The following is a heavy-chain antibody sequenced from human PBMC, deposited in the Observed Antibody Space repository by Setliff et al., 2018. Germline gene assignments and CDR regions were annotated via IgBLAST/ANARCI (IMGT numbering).Heavy chain of an antibody. D-gene: IGHD3-10*01. Sequence: GGSLRLSCLASGFSFSNTKMSWIRQAPGKGLEWVGRIKSAADGGTIEYAAAVNGRFTVSSDDSKNTLFLQMNSLKTEDTALYYCTTDRSRGDSGNYLRLDYWGPGTLVTVSS. CDR3: TTDRSRGDSGNYLRLDY. CDR1: GFSFSNTK. CDR2: IKSAADGGTI. J-gene: IGHJ4*02. V-gene: IGHV3-15*01.